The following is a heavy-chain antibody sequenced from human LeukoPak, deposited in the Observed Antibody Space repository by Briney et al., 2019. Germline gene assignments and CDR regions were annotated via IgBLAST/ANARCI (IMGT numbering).Heavy chain of an antibody. CDR3: ARDFSYCGGDCWGYFDY. CDR1: GFIFSDYS. D-gene: IGHD2-21*01. Sequence: GGSLRLSCAASGFIFSDYSMNWVRQAPGKGLEWVSYISSSSSTIYYVDSVKGRFTISRDNAKNSLYLQMNSLRAEDTAVYYCARDFSYCGGDCWGYFDYWGQGTLVTVSS. J-gene: IGHJ4*02. V-gene: IGHV3-48*01. CDR2: ISSSSSTI.